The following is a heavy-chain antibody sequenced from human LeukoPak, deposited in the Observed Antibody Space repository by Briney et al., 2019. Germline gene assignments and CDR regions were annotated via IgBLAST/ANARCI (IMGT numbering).Heavy chain of an antibody. V-gene: IGHV1-69*13. D-gene: IGHD6-13*01. CDR2: IIPIFGTA. CDR3: ARDPRTQQLAQRGYAFDI. Sequence: SVKVSCKASGGTFSSYAISWVRQAPGQGLEWMGGIIPIFGTANYAQKFQGRVTITADESTSTAYMELSSLRSEDTAVYYCARDPRTQQLAQRGYAFDIWGQGTMVTVSS. CDR1: GGTFSSYA. J-gene: IGHJ3*02.